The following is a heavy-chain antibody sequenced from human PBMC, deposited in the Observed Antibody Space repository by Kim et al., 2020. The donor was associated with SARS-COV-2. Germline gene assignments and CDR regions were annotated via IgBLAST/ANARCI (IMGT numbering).Heavy chain of an antibody. D-gene: IGHD2-15*01. CDR2: SNK. V-gene: IGHV3-33*01. Sequence: SNKYYATSVKGRFTTARDNSKNTLYLQMNSLRAEDTAVYYCARDEAAFDYWGQGTLVTVSS. CDR3: ARDEAAFDY. J-gene: IGHJ4*02.